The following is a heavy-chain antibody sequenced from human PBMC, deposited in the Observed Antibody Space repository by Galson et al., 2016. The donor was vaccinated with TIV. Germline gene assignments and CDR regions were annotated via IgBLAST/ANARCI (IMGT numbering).Heavy chain of an antibody. J-gene: IGHJ3*01. D-gene: IGHD3-10*01. CDR1: GDTFRGYT. CDR3: ARDQRYYRSRGSFEDGFAV. V-gene: IGHV1-69*10. CDR2: IIPLHGLS. Sequence: SVKVSCKASGDTFRGYTFTWVRQAPGQGLEWMGGIIPLHGLSNTAQKFQGRVTMTRDTSSSTDYMELSGLTLDDTAVYYCARDQRYYRSRGSFEDGFAVWGQGTMVSVSS.